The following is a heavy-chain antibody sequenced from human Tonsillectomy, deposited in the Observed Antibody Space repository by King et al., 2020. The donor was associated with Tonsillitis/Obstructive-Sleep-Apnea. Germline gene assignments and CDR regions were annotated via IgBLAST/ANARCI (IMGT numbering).Heavy chain of an antibody. CDR2: ISAYNGNT. CDR3: AGHDYGDYGGYYYYYMDV. D-gene: IGHD4-17*01. Sequence: QLVQSGAEVKKPGASVKVSCKASGYTFTSYGISWVRQAPGQGLEWMGWISAYNGNTNYAQKLQGRVTMTTDTSTSTAYMELRKLRSDDTAVYYCAGHDYGDYGGYYYYYMDVWGKGTTVTVSS. J-gene: IGHJ6*03. V-gene: IGHV1-18*01. CDR1: GYTFTSYG.